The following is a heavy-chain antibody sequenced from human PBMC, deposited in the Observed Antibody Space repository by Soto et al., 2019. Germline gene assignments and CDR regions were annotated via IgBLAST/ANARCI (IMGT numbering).Heavy chain of an antibody. Sequence: QVQLQESGPGLVKPSQTLSLTCTVSGGSISSGGYYWSWIRQHPGKGLEWIGYIYYSGSTYYNPSLKSRVTISVDTSKNQFSLKLSSVTAADTAVYYCARDRGSITIPDNGGDDGMDVWGQGTTVTVSS. D-gene: IGHD3-3*01. CDR3: ARDRGSITIPDNGGDDGMDV. CDR1: GGSISSGGYY. V-gene: IGHV4-31*03. CDR2: IYYSGST. J-gene: IGHJ6*02.